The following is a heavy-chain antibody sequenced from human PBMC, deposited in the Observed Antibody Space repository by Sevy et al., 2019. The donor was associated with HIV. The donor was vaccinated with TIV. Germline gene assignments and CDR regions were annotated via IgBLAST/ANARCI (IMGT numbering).Heavy chain of an antibody. Sequence: GESLKISCAASGFTFSEFGMHWVRQAPGKGLEWVAVISHDGRNNKYNADSVKGRFIISRDNSKNTLYLQMNSLRADDTAIYYCARDRGEILRSAFKSWGQGTLVTVSS. CDR2: ISHDGRNNK. V-gene: IGHV3-30*04. D-gene: IGHD3-10*01. CDR3: ARDRGEILRSAFKS. CDR1: GFTFSEFG. J-gene: IGHJ5*02.